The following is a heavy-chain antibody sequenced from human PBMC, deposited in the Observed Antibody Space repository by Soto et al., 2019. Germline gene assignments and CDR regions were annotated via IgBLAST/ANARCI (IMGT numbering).Heavy chain of an antibody. J-gene: IGHJ6*02. Sequence: GGSLRLSCAASGFTVSSNYMGWVRQAPGRGREWVSDISASGYFTFYADSVKGRFTISRDNSKNTLYLQMNSLRADDTAVYFCAKEDGYCSSSSCPFGLDVWGQGTTVTVSS. CDR3: AKEDGYCSSSSCPFGLDV. CDR2: ISASGYFT. CDR1: GFTVSSNY. V-gene: IGHV3-23*01. D-gene: IGHD2-2*03.